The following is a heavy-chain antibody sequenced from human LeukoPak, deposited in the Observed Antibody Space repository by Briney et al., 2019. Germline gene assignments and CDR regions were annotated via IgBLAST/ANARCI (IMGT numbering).Heavy chain of an antibody. J-gene: IGHJ4*02. CDR1: GYILTSYY. V-gene: IGHV1-46*04. Sequence: ASVKVSCKPSGYILTSYYTHWVRHAPGEGLEWMGIIKPSGGSTSYAQKLQGRFTMTRDTSTSTVYIELSSLRSEDTAVYYCARGIWGSGSYYNLPYFDYWGQGTLVTVSS. CDR2: IKPSGGST. CDR3: ARGIWGSGSYYNLPYFDY. D-gene: IGHD3-10*01.